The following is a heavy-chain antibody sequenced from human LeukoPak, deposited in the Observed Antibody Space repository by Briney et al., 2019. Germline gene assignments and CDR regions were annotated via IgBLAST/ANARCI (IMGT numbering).Heavy chain of an antibody. J-gene: IGHJ4*02. D-gene: IGHD3-22*01. CDR2: INWNGGST. CDR1: GFTFDDYG. V-gene: IGHV3-20*04. CDR3: ARAQSVGYDSSGYYTPPLD. Sequence: GGSLRLSCAASGFTFDDYGMSWVRQAPGEGLEWVSDINWNGGSTGYADSVKGRFTISRDNAKNSLYLQMNSLRAEDTALYYCARAQSVGYDSSGYYTPPLDWGQGTLVTVSS.